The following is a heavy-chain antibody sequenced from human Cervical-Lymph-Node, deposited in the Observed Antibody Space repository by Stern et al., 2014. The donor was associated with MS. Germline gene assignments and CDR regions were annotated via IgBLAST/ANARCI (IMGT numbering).Heavy chain of an antibody. CDR2: ISTSGSTI. CDR3: EAVSRESEEYCFDY. D-gene: IGHD3-10*01. Sequence: VQLVESGGGLVKPGGSLRLSCAASGFTFSDYYMSWIRQAPGKGLEWVSYISTSGSTIYYADSVKGRFTISRDNAKNSLYLQMNSLRAEDTAVYYCEAVSRESEEYCFDYWGQGTLVTVSS. CDR1: GFTFSDYY. J-gene: IGHJ4*02. V-gene: IGHV3-11*01.